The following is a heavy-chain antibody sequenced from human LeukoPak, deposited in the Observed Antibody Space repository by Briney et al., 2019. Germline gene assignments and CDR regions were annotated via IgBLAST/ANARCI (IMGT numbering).Heavy chain of an antibody. J-gene: IGHJ4*02. D-gene: IGHD6-13*01. CDR1: GFTFRDYG. Sequence: GGSLRLSCAVSGFTFRDYGMAWVRQAPGKVLEWVSDISGGGERTYYADSVKGRFTISRDNSKNTLYLQMNSLRAEDTAVYYCAEDPAAGYWGQGTLVTVSS. CDR2: ISGGGERT. V-gene: IGHV3-23*01. CDR3: AEDPAAGY.